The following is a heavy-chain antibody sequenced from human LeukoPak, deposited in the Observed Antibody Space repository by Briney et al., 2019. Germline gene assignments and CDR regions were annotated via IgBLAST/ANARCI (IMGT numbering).Heavy chain of an antibody. CDR1: GFTFSSYS. Sequence: GSLRLSCAASGFTFSSYSMNWVRQAPGKGLEWVSSISSSSSYIYYADSVKGRFTISRDNAKNSLYLQMNSLRAEDTAVYYCARGQQWLVKLGMDVWGQGTTVTVSS. D-gene: IGHD6-19*01. V-gene: IGHV3-21*01. CDR2: ISSSSSYI. J-gene: IGHJ6*02. CDR3: ARGQQWLVKLGMDV.